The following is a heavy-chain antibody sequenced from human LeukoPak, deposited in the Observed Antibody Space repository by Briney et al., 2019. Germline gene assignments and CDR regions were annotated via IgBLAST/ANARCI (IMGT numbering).Heavy chain of an antibody. Sequence: GGSLRLSCRASGFTYSSYWMSWIRQAPGKGLEWVANIKEDGSDKFYVDAVKGRFTISRDNAKTSLYLQMNSLRAEDTAVYYCAREGAGTFDYWGQGTLVIVAS. CDR2: IKEDGSDK. J-gene: IGHJ4*02. D-gene: IGHD1-1*01. CDR3: AREGAGTFDY. CDR1: GFTYSSYW. V-gene: IGHV3-7*04.